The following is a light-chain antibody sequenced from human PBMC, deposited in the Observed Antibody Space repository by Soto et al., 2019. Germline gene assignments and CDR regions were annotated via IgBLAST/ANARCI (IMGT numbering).Light chain of an antibody. Sequence: IVMTQTPLSLSVTPGQPASMSCKSSQSLIHTDGKSYVYWYLERPGRSPQVLMYEVSNRFSGVPDRFSGSGSGTDFTLKISRVEAEDVGIYYCMQSIQLPRTFGRGTKGEI. CDR3: MQSIQLPRT. CDR1: QSLIHTDGKSY. J-gene: IGKJ4*02. V-gene: IGKV2D-29*02. CDR2: EVS.